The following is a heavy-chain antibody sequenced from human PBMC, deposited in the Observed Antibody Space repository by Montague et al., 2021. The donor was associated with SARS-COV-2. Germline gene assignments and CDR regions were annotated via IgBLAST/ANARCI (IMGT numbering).Heavy chain of an antibody. CDR1: GDSVSSSDHY. Sequence: SETLSLTRTLSGDSVSSSDHYWGWIRQPPGKGLEWLGIVYYSGYTYYXPSFKSRVTISIDASKNQFSLKLNSLTATDTAIYYCARRRLREDYFDFWGQGTLLTVSS. D-gene: IGHD4-17*01. J-gene: IGHJ4*02. CDR3: ARRRLREDYFDF. V-gene: IGHV4-39*01. CDR2: VYYSGYT.